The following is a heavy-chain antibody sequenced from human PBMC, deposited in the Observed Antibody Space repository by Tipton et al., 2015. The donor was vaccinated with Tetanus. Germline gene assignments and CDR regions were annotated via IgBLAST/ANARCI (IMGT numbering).Heavy chain of an antibody. D-gene: IGHD5-12*01. V-gene: IGHV4-30-4*01. CDR2: MYHSGQA. CDR3: ARYSIVATSNNWFDP. CDR1: GGSISSTDYY. J-gene: IGHJ5*02. Sequence: TLSLTCSVFGGSISSTDYYWSWIRQPPGKGLEWIGYMYHSGQAYYNSSLKSRVVILVDTSKNQFSLKLSSVTAADTAVYYCARYSIVATSNNWFDPWGQGTLVTVSS.